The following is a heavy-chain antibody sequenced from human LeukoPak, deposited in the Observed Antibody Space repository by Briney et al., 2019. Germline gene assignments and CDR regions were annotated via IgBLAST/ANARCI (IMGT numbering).Heavy chain of an antibody. CDR1: GFTFSTYA. Sequence: GGSLRLSCAASGFTFSTYAMGWVRQAPGKGLEWVSAISGSGGGGATSYADSVKGRFTISRDNSKNTLYLQMNSLRAEDTAVYYCAELGGYYDKNGYYSWGQGTLVTVSS. CDR2: ISGSGGGGAT. CDR3: AELGGYYDKNGYYS. V-gene: IGHV3-23*01. D-gene: IGHD3-22*01. J-gene: IGHJ5*02.